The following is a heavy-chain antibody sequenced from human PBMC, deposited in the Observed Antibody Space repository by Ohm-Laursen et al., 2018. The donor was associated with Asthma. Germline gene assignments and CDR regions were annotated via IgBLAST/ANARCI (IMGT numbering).Heavy chain of an antibody. J-gene: IGHJ6*02. V-gene: IGHV3-21*04. CDR3: AKGSLTNGNYYYNYGMDV. CDR1: GFTFSSYS. CDR2: ISSSSSYI. D-gene: IGHD1-26*01. Sequence: SLRLSCAASGFTFSSYSMNWVRQAPGKGLEWVSSISSSSSYIYYADSVKGRFTISRDNAKNSLYLQMNSLRAEDTAVYYCAKGSLTNGNYYYNYGMDVWGQGTTVTVSS.